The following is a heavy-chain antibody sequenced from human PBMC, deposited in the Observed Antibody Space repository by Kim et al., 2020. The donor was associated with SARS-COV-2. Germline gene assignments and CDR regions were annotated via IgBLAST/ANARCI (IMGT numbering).Heavy chain of an antibody. V-gene: IGHV3-30*04. D-gene: IGHD1-26*01. CDR3: ARDGGKSYTEFDY. CDR1: GFTFSTYA. Sequence: GGSLRLSCAASGFTFSTYAMHWVRQAPGKGLEWVAVFSSNGINAYYADSMKGRFTISRDNSKNSLYLQMNSLRPDDTAVYYCARDGGKSYTEFDYWGQGT. CDR2: FSSNGINA. J-gene: IGHJ4*02.